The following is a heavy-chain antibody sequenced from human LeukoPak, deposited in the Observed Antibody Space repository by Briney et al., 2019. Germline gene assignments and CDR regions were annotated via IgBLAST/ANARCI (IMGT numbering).Heavy chain of an antibody. CDR1: GFTFGSYA. J-gene: IGHJ4*02. Sequence: PGGSLRLSCTGSGFTFGSYALHWVRQAPGKGLEWVAVTFSNGNIAYYGDSVKGRFTISRDNSKNTLYLQMNSLRSEDTAIYYCARGGVVTVHFYFDYWGQGALVTVSS. V-gene: IGHV3-30-3*01. CDR3: ARGGVVTVHFYFDY. CDR2: TFSNGNIA. D-gene: IGHD3-3*01.